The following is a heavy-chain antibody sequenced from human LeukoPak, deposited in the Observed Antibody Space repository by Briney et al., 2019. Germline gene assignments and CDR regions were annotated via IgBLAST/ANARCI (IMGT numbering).Heavy chain of an antibody. CDR2: IIPIFGTA. D-gene: IGHD2-2*02. CDR3: AREGYCSSTSCYTLKH. V-gene: IGHV1-69*13. J-gene: IGHJ1*01. CDR1: GGTFISYA. Sequence: SVTVSCKASGGTFISYAIRWVRQAPGQGLEWMGGIIPIFGTANYAQKFQGRVTITADESTSTAYMELSSLRSEDTAVYYCAREGYCSSTSCYTLKHWGQGTLVTVSS.